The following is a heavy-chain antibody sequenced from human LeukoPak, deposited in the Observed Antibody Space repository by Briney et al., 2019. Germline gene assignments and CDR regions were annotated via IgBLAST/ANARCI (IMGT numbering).Heavy chain of an antibody. CDR3: ARGDDYGDNSFDY. D-gene: IGHD4-17*01. J-gene: IGHJ4*02. CDR2: ISTTGSTV. Sequence: TGGSLRLSCAASGFTFSGSEMNWVRQAPGKGLEWVSYISTTGSTVYYADSVKGRFTISRDNAKNSLYLQMSSLRAEDTAVYYCARGDDYGDNSFDYWGQGTLVTVSS. V-gene: IGHV3-48*03. CDR1: GFTFSGSE.